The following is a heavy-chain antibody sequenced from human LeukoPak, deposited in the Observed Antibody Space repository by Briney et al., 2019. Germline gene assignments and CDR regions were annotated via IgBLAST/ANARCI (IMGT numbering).Heavy chain of an antibody. CDR1: GYSFTSYW. V-gene: IGHV5-51*01. D-gene: IGHD6-19*01. J-gene: IGHJ4*02. CDR2: IYPGVSDT. CDR3: ARVRRQWLAAYYFDY. Sequence: GESLKISCKGSGYSFTSYWIGWVRQMPGKGLEWMGIIYPGVSDTRYSPSFQGQVTISADKSISTAYLQWSSLKASDTAMYYCARVRRQWLAAYYFDYWGQGTLVTVSS.